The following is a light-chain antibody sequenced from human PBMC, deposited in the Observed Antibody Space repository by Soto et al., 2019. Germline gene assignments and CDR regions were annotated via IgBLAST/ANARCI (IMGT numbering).Light chain of an antibody. Sequence: EIILTQSPGTLPLSPGDGATLSCRASQTVNRNYLAWYHQRPGQHPRLLIYVVSNRASGVPDRFSGDGSGTEFTLTIGRVDPDDFGVYYCQQYIDSPRTFGQGTRVE. CDR1: QTVNRNY. V-gene: IGKV3-20*01. J-gene: IGKJ1*01. CDR2: VVS. CDR3: QQYIDSPRT.